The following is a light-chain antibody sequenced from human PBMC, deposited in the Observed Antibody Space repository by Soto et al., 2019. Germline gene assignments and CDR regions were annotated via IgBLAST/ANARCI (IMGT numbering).Light chain of an antibody. V-gene: IGKV3D-7*01. CDR1: QSVSGSY. J-gene: IGKJ5*01. CDR2: GAS. Sequence: EIVLTQSPGTLSLSPGERATLSCRASQSVSGSYLAWYQQKPGQAPRLLIYGASTRATGIPARFSGSGSGTDFTLTISSLQPEDFATYYCQQANSFPITFGQGTRLEIK. CDR3: QQANSFPIT.